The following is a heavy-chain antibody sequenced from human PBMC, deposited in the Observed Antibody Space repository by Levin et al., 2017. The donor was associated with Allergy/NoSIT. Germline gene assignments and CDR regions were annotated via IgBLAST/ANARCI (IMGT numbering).Heavy chain of an antibody. V-gene: IGHV3-53*01. CDR1: GFTVSNNY. Sequence: GSLRLSCAASGFTVSNNYMSWVRQAPGKGLEGVSIIYSGGNTYYTDSVKGRFTISRDSSKNTLYLQMNSLRAEDTAVYYCATSPTSGYWGQGTLVTVSS. CDR2: IYSGGNT. J-gene: IGHJ4*02. CDR3: ATSPTSGY.